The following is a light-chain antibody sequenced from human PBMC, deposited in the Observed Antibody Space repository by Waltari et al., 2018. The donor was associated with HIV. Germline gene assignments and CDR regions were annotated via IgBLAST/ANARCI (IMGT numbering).Light chain of an antibody. V-gene: IGKV3-15*01. J-gene: IGKJ4*01. CDR3: QQCNNWPLT. Sequence: EVVMTQPPATLSASPGERATLSCRASQGVNSNLAWYQQRPGQAPRLLIYGVSTRATGVPARFSGSGSGTDFTLTISSLQSEDFAVYYCQQCNNWPLTFGGGTKVEIK. CDR1: QGVNSN. CDR2: GVS.